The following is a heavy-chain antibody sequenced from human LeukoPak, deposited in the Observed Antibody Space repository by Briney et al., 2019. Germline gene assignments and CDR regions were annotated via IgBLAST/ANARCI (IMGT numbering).Heavy chain of an antibody. V-gene: IGHV4-59*11. CDR1: GGSISGHY. CDR3: ARFGVDYDMDV. CDR2: IHYSGRP. J-gene: IGHJ6*02. Sequence: RSSETLSLTCTVSGGSISGHYWTWLRQPPGKGLEWIGQIHYSGRPDYNPSLKSRVTISVDTSKNQLSLKVTSVTGADTAVYYCARFGVDYDMDVWGQGTTVTVSS. D-gene: IGHD3-16*01.